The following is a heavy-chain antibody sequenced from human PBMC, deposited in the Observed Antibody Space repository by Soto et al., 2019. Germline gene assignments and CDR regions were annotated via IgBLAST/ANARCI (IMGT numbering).Heavy chain of an antibody. D-gene: IGHD1-26*01. CDR3: ARVGSGSFDY. CDR2: SYYSGST. Sequence: PSETLSLTCTVSGGSISTYYWSWIRQPPGKGLEWIGYSYYSGSTNCNPSLKSRVTISVDTSKNQFSLKLSSVTAADTATYYCARVGSGSFDYWGQGTLVTVSS. J-gene: IGHJ4*02. V-gene: IGHV4-59*01. CDR1: GGSISTYY.